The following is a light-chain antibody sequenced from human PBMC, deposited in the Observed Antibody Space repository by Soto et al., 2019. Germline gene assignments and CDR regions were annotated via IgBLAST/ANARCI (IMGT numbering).Light chain of an antibody. CDR3: QQYGSSPRFT. CDR2: DAS. V-gene: IGKV3-20*01. Sequence: EIVLTQSPATLSLSPGERATLSCRASQSVNSYLAWFQQIPGQAPRLLMYDASNRATGIPARFSGSGSGTEFSLTISRLEPEDFAVYYCQQYGSSPRFTFGPGTKVDI. CDR1: QSVNSY. J-gene: IGKJ3*01.